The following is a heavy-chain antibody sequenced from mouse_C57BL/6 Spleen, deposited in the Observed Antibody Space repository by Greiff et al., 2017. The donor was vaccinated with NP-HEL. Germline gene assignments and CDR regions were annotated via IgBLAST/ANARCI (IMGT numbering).Heavy chain of an antibody. Sequence: EVQLQQSGAELVRPGASVKLSCTASGFNIKDDYMHWVKQRPEQGLEWIGWIDPENGDTEYASKFQGKATITADTSSYTAYLQLSSLTSEDTAVYYCTTSVITTVLFDYWGQGTTLTVSS. CDR3: TTSVITTVLFDY. V-gene: IGHV14-4*01. D-gene: IGHD1-1*01. CDR1: GFNIKDDY. J-gene: IGHJ2*01. CDR2: IDPENGDT.